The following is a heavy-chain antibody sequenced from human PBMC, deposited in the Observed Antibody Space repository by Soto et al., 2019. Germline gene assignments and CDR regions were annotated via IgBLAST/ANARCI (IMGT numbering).Heavy chain of an antibody. J-gene: IGHJ6*02. CDR2: MNPNSGNT. CDR1: GYTFTSYD. CDR3: ARGRYYYGSGSSPYYYYYGMDV. Sequence: ASVKVSCKAPGYTFTSYDINWVRQATGQGLEWMGWMNPNSGNTGYAQKFQGRVTMTRNTSISTAYMELSSLRSEDTAVYYCARGRYYYGSGSSPYYYYYGMDVWGQGTTVTVSS. V-gene: IGHV1-8*01. D-gene: IGHD3-10*01.